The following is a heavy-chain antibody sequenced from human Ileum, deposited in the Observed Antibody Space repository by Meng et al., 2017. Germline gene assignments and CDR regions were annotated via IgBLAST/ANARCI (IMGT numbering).Heavy chain of an antibody. CDR1: RDSISRYSAA. Sequence: QLQLQQSGPGLLQPAQTLFLTCAVSRDSISRYSAAWNWIRQSPLRGLEWLGRTYYRSKWYSEYAVSVKSRISITPDTSKNQFSLQMNSVTPEDTAVYYCASGSGSLDYWGPGTLVTVSS. V-gene: IGHV6-1*01. D-gene: IGHD3-3*01. CDR3: ASGSGSLDY. J-gene: IGHJ4*02. CDR2: TYYRSKWYS.